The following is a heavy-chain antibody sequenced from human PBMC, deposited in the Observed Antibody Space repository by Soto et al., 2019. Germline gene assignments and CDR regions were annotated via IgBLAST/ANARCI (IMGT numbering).Heavy chain of an antibody. J-gene: IGHJ3*02. CDR3: AKDATAVNGVWDPFDM. Sequence: EVQLLESGGGVVQPGGSLRLSCGASGFTFSAYAMSWVRQAPGKGLQWVSGVGGRGTDKHYADSVRGRFTVSRDNSKNTLYLQRNSLRADDTAVYYCAKDATAVNGVWDPFDMWGQGTEVTVSS. CDR2: VGGRGTDK. D-gene: IGHD2-8*01. CDR1: GFTFSAYA. V-gene: IGHV3-23*01.